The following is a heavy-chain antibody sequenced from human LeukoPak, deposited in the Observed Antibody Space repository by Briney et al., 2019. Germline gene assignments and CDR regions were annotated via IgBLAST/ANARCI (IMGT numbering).Heavy chain of an antibody. J-gene: IGHJ3*02. CDR3: ARAYCGDECTAGGAFDI. CDR2: VSASGTT. D-gene: IGHD2-21*01. V-gene: IGHV4-4*07. Sequence: SETLSLTCSVSGVYVGSHFWSWVRQPAGKALEWIGRVSASGTTSSNPSLNSRVTMSLDTSKNQFSLKLTSVTAADTAVYFCARAYCGDECTAGGAFDIWGQGTMVTVSS. CDR1: GVYVGSHF.